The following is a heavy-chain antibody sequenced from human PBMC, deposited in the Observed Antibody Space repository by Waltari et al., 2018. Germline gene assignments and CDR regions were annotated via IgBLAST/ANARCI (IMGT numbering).Heavy chain of an antibody. CDR1: GYTFTDYY. D-gene: IGHD1-26*01. V-gene: IGHV1-2*02. CDR2: INPNSGYP. Sequence: QVQLIQSGAEVKKPGASERVSCKASGYTFTDYYMHRVRQAPGQGLEWMGWINPNSGYPNYAQKFQDRVTMTRDTSISTAYMELSRLRSDDTAVYYCARGPLVGAIPDDYWGQGTLVTVSS. J-gene: IGHJ4*02. CDR3: ARGPLVGAIPDDY.